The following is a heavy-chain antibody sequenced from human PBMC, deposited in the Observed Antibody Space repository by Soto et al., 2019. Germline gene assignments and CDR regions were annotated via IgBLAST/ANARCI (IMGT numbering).Heavy chain of an antibody. V-gene: IGHV3-23*01. D-gene: IGHD5-12*01. CDR2: FTGNRGGT. Sequence: EVQLLESGGGSAPPGGSLKLSCTPSGFSITYFGVTWVRQVPGKGLQWVSGFTGNRGGTFYADSVRGRFTISRDYSTNTAFLQMNNLRAEDTAVYDCVKWNGYGDSWGQGTLVCVSS. CDR3: VKWNGYGDS. J-gene: IGHJ4*02. CDR1: GFSITYFG.